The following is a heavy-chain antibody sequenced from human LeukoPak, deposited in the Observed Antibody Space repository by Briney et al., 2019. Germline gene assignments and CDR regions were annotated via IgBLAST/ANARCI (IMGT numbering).Heavy chain of an antibody. Sequence: SQTLSLTCTVSGGSISRGGYYWSWIRQHPGKGLEWIGYIYYSGSTYYNPSLKSRVTISVDTSKNQFSLKLSSVTAADTAVYYCARAHYDSSGYYPSFDYWGQGTLVTVSS. V-gene: IGHV4-31*03. D-gene: IGHD3-22*01. J-gene: IGHJ4*02. CDR1: GGSISRGGYY. CDR2: IYYSGST. CDR3: ARAHYDSSGYYPSFDY.